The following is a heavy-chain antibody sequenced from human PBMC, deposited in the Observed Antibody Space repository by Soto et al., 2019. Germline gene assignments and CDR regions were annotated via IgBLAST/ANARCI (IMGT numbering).Heavy chain of an antibody. CDR1: GYNFSKYW. D-gene: IGHD3-22*01. CDR3: TRHGRDYYDSSGLGGSGFDP. V-gene: IGHV5-51*01. Sequence: GESLKISCKGSGYNFSKYWIAWVRHMPGKGLEWMGIIYPDDSDTRYSPSFQGQVTISADKSISTAYLQWSSLKASDTAMYYCTRHGRDYYDSSGLGGSGFDPWGQGTLVPVSS. J-gene: IGHJ5*02. CDR2: IYPDDSDT.